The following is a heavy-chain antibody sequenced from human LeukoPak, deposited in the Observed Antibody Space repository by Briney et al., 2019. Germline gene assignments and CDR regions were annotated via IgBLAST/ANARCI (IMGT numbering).Heavy chain of an antibody. CDR2: IFHSGNT. D-gene: IGHD2-21*01. CDR1: GYSISSGYY. J-gene: IGHJ5*02. V-gene: IGHV4-38-2*01. CDR3: ARQKGCGGDCYSGDWLDP. Sequence: SETLSLTCAVSGYSISSGYYWGWIRQPPGKGLEWIGCIFHSGNTYYNPSLKSRVTISVDTSKNQFSLKLSSVTAADTAVYYCARQKGCGGDCYSGDWLDPWGQGTLVTVSS.